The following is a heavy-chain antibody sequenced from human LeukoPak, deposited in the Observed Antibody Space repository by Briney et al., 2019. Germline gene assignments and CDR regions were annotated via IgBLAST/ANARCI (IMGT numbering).Heavy chain of an antibody. D-gene: IGHD3-10*01. CDR3: ARAGLGSMDV. CDR2: IIPIFGIA. J-gene: IGHJ6*02. V-gene: IGHV1-69*04. Sequence: SVKVSCKASGGTFSSYAISWVRQAPGQGLEWMGRIIPIFGIANYAQKFQGRVTITADKSTSTAYMELSNLRSEDTAVYYCARAGLGSMDVWGQGTTVTVSS. CDR1: GGTFSSYA.